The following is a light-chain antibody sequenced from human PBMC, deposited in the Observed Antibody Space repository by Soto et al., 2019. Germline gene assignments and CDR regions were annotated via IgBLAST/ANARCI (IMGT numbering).Light chain of an antibody. CDR1: QSVSDSY. V-gene: IGKV3-20*01. CDR3: QQYGSSPYT. Sequence: EIVLTQSPGTLSLSPGERATLSCRASQSVSDSYLAWYQQKPGQAPRLLVSGASSRATGIPDRFSGSGSGTDFTLTISRLEPEDFAVYYCQQYGSSPYTFCQGTKLEIK. J-gene: IGKJ2*01. CDR2: GAS.